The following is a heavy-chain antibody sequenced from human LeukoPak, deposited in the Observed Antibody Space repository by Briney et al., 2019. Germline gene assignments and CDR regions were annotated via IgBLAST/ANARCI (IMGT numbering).Heavy chain of an antibody. CDR1: GFIFNNHA. Sequence: PAGSLRLSCVASGFIFNNHAMRWGRQAPGKGREGGSGLRGSGSSTGYADSVEGRFTVSRDNSKNTLFLQMNSLRAEDTAIDYCAKERDYGPADYWGQGTLVTVSS. CDR2: LRGSGSST. D-gene: IGHD4/OR15-4a*01. CDR3: AKERDYGPADY. J-gene: IGHJ4*02. V-gene: IGHV3-23*01.